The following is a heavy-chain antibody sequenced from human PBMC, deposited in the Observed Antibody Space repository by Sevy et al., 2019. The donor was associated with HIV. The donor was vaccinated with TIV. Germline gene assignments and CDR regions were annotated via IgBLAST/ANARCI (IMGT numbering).Heavy chain of an antibody. CDR1: EFTLSDYY. CDR3: ARDHVKDGKGGDYYYHAMDV. CDR2: ISGSDDSGGDDTI. D-gene: IGHD3-16*01. Sequence: GGSLRLSCTASEFTLSDYYMSWIRQAPGKGLQWISYISGSDDSGGDDTIYYADSVKGRFTISRGNAKNSLYLQMSSLRAVDTAVYYCARDHVKDGKGGDYYYHAMDVWGRGTTVTVSS. J-gene: IGHJ6*02. V-gene: IGHV3-11*01.